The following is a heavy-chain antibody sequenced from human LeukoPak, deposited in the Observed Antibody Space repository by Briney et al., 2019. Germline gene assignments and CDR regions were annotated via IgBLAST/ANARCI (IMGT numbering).Heavy chain of an antibody. V-gene: IGHV3-23*01. CDR3: AKDYQLLNYYMDV. Sequence: QTGGSLRLSCAASGFTFSSYAMSWVRQAPGKGLEWVSAISGSGGSTYYADSAKGRFTISRDNSKNTLYLQMNSLRAEDTAVYYCAKDYQLLNYYMDVWGKGTTVTVSS. J-gene: IGHJ6*03. CDR2: ISGSGGST. D-gene: IGHD2-2*01. CDR1: GFTFSSYA.